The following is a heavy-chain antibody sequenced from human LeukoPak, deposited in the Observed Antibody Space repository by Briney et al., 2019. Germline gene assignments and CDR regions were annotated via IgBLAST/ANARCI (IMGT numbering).Heavy chain of an antibody. CDR1: GFIISSDY. CDR3: ARDRGDFWSVKGGYFDY. V-gene: IGHV3-53*05. D-gene: IGHD3-3*01. CDR2: IYRGDAT. J-gene: IGHJ4*02. Sequence: PGGSLRLSCAASGFIISSDYMSWVRQAPGKGLEWVSVIYRGDATYYAESVKGRFTISRDNSKNTLYLQMNSLRAEDTAVYYCARDRGDFWSVKGGYFDYWGQGTLVTVSS.